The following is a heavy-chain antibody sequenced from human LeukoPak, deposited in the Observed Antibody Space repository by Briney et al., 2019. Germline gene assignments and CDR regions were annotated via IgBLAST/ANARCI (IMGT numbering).Heavy chain of an antibody. CDR1: GFTFSSYA. V-gene: IGHV3-23*01. CDR3: AKSRGYSYGAGWDY. D-gene: IGHD5-18*01. CDR2: ISGSGGST. Sequence: PGGSLRLSCAASGFTFSSYAMSWVRQAPGKGLEWVSAISGSGGSTYYADSVKGRFTISRDNSKNTLYLQMNSLRAEDTAVYYCAKSRGYSYGAGWDYWGQGTLVTVSS. J-gene: IGHJ4*02.